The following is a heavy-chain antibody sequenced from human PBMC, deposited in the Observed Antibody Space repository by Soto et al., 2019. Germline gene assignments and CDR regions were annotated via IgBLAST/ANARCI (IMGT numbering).Heavy chain of an antibody. Sequence: PGGSLRLSCAASGFTVSSNYMSWVRQAPGKGLEWVSVIYSGGSTYYADSVKGRFTISRDNSKNTLYLQMNSLRAEDTAVYYCARESPPPPIRGVAGPDDEGDYWGQGTLVTVSS. J-gene: IGHJ4*02. D-gene: IGHD6-19*01. CDR3: ARESPPPPIRGVAGPDDEGDY. CDR2: IYSGGST. CDR1: GFTVSSNY. V-gene: IGHV3-53*01.